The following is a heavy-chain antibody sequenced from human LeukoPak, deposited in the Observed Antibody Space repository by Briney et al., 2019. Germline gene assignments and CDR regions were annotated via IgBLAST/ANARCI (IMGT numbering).Heavy chain of an antibody. D-gene: IGHD3-10*01. CDR2: ISWNSGSI. CDR1: GFTSDDYA. CDR3: AKDHVLLWFGRNAFDI. Sequence: GGSLRLSCAASGFTSDDYAMHWVRQAPGKGLEWVSGISWNSGSIGYADSVKGRFTISRDNAKNSLYLQMNSLRAEDTALYYCAKDHVLLWFGRNAFDIWGQGTMVTVSS. V-gene: IGHV3-9*02. J-gene: IGHJ3*02.